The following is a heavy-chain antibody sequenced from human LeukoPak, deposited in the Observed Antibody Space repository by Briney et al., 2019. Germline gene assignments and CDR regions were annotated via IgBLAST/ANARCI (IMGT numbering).Heavy chain of an antibody. CDR1: GYTFTGYY. J-gene: IGHJ4*02. Sequence: GGSVKVSCKASGYTFTGYYMHWVRQAPGQGLEWMGWINPNSGGTNYAQKFQGRVTMTRDTSISTAYMELSRLRSDDTAVYYCARAVDTAPQLAAGGFDYWGQGTLVTVSS. D-gene: IGHD5-18*01. CDR2: INPNSGGT. CDR3: ARAVDTAPQLAAGGFDY. V-gene: IGHV1-2*02.